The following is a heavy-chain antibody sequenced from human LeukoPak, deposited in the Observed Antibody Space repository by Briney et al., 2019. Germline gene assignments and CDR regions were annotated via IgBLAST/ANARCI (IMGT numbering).Heavy chain of an antibody. Sequence: QTGGSLRLSCAASGFTFSSYAMSWVRQAPGKGLEWVSAISGSGGSTYYADSVKGRFTISRDNSKNTLYLQMNSLRAEDTAVYYCAKDGYFQFVQEYYFDYWGQGTLVTVSS. V-gene: IGHV3-23*01. D-gene: IGHD3-9*01. CDR1: GFTFSSYA. CDR3: AKDGYFQFVQEYYFDY. CDR2: ISGSGGST. J-gene: IGHJ4*02.